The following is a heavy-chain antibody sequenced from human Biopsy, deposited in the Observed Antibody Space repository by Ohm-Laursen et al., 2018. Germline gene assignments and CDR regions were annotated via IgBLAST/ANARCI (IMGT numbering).Heavy chain of an antibody. CDR2: INHRGST. CDR1: GESFNGYY. J-gene: IGHJ6*02. Sequence: TLTLTSAVYGESFNGYYWSWIRQPPGKGLEWIGEINHRGSTNYNPSLKSRVTISVDTSKNQFSLKLRSVTAADTAVYYCARAVDYYDPYYYYGLDVWGQGTTVTVSS. V-gene: IGHV4-34*01. D-gene: IGHD3-16*01. CDR3: ARAVDYYDPYYYYGLDV.